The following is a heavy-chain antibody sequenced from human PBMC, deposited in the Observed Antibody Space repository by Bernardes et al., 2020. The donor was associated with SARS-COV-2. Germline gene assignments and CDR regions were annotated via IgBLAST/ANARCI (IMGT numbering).Heavy chain of an antibody. J-gene: IGHJ4*02. D-gene: IGHD3-16*02. Sequence: SETLSLTCAVYGGSLSGYYGSWIRQPPGKGLEWCGEMNQSGSTNYNPSLKSRVTISVDTSKNQFSLKLTSMTAADTAVYYCARGRGDHIWGSYLVFDYWGQGTLVTVSS. CDR1: GGSLSGYY. CDR2: MNQSGST. V-gene: IGHV4-34*01. CDR3: ARGRGDHIWGSYLVFDY.